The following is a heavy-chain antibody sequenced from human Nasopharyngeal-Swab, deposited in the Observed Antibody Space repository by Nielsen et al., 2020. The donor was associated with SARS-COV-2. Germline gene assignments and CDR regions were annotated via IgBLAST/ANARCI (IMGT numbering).Heavy chain of an antibody. V-gene: IGHV3-30-3*01. D-gene: IGHD2/OR15-2a*01. CDR2: ISYDGSNK. CDR1: GFTFSSYA. J-gene: IGHJ4*02. CDR3: AKDLRGPYFF. Sequence: GGSLRLSCAASGFTFSSYAMHWVRQAPGKGLEWVAVISYDGSNKYYADSVKGRFTISRDNSKNTLSLQMNSLRAEDTALYYCAKDLRGPYFFWGQGTLVTVSS.